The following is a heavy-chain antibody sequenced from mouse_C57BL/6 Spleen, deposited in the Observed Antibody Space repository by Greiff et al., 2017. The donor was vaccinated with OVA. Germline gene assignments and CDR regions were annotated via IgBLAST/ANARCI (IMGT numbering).Heavy chain of an antibody. CDR3: ARRGYGRSYYFDY. J-gene: IGHJ2*01. D-gene: IGHD1-1*01. CDR2: INPNNGGN. V-gene: IGHV1-18*01. Sequence: VQLQQSGPELVKPGASVKIPCKASGYTFTDYNMDWVKQSHGKSLEWIGDINPNNGGNIYNQKFKGKATLTVDKSSSTAYMELRSLTSEDTAVYYCARRGYGRSYYFDYWGQGTTLTVSS. CDR1: GYTFTDYN.